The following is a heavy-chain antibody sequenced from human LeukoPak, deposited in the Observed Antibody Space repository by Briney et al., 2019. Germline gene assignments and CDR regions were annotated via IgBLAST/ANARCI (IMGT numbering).Heavy chain of an antibody. CDR2: IWNDGSET. J-gene: IGHJ4*02. V-gene: IGHV3-33*01. Sequence: GRSLRLSCAASGFIFSNYGMHWVRQAPGKRLEWVAVIWNDGSETFHADSVKGRFRIARDNSKNTLYLQMNSLRAEDTAVYFCARDMGRAWYGPPDYWGQGTLVIVSS. D-gene: IGHD6-13*01. CDR3: ARDMGRAWYGPPDY. CDR1: GFIFSNYG.